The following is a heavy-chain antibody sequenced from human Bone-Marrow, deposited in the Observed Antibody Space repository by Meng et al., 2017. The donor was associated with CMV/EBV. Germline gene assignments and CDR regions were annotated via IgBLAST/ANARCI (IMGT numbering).Heavy chain of an antibody. CDR1: GFTFSDYY. Sequence: GESLKISCPASGFTFSDYYMSWIRQAPGKGLEWVGRIKSKTDGGTTDYAAPVKGRFTISRDDSKNTLYLQMNSLKTEDTAVYYCTTDLWVNFDYWGQGTLVTVSS. CDR2: IKSKTDGGTT. J-gene: IGHJ4*02. CDR3: TTDLWVNFDY. V-gene: IGHV3-15*01. D-gene: IGHD2-21*01.